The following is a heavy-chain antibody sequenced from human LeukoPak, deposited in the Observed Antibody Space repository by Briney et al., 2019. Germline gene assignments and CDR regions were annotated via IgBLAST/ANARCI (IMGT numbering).Heavy chain of an antibody. CDR3: ARSRFYYDSSGYYSGYFGY. CDR1: GGSISNYY. CDR2: VYFTGNT. J-gene: IGHJ4*02. Sequence: SETLSLTCTVSGGSISNYYWSWIRQPPGKGLEWIGFVYFTGNTNYNPSLKSRVTISIDTSKNQFSLRLSSVTAADTAVYYCARSRFYYDSSGYYSGYFGYWGQGTLVTVSS. D-gene: IGHD3-22*01. V-gene: IGHV4-59*01.